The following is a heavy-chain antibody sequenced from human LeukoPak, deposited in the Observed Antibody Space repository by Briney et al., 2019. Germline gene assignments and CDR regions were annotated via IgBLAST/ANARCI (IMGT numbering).Heavy chain of an antibody. CDR2: ISYDGSNK. CDR3: AKDHYYYGSGIYFMHYFDY. CDR1: GYNFSNYG. J-gene: IGHJ4*02. V-gene: IGHV3-30*18. D-gene: IGHD3-10*01. Sequence: GSLRLSCAASGYNFSNYGLHWVRQAPGKGLEWVAVISYDGSNKYYAESVKGRFTISRENSKNTLHLQMNSLRAEDTAVYYCAKDHYYYGSGIYFMHYFDYWGQGTLVTVSS.